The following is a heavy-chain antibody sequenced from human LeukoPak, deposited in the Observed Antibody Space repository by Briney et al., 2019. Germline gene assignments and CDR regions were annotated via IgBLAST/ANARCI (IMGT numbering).Heavy chain of an antibody. CDR3: ARVTRFLEWYGPNDY. V-gene: IGHV3-43D*03. Sequence: GGSLRLSCAASGFTFDDYAMHWVRQAPGKGLEWVSLISWDGGSTYYADSVKGRFTISRDNSKNTLYLQMNSLRAEDTAVYHCARVTRFLEWYGPNDYWGQGTLVTVSS. CDR1: GFTFDDYA. CDR2: ISWDGGST. D-gene: IGHD3-3*01. J-gene: IGHJ4*02.